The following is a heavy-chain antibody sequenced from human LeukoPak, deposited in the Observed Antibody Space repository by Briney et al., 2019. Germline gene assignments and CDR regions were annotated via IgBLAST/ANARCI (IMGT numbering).Heavy chain of an antibody. Sequence: PSQTLSLTCTVSGGSISSGDYYWSWIRQPPGKGLEWIGYIYYNGGTSYNPSLKSRVSISVDTSKSQFSLKLTSVTAADTAVYYCARVNYYFDYWGQGTLVTVSS. V-gene: IGHV4-30-4*08. CDR3: ARVNYYFDY. CDR1: GGSISSGDYY. J-gene: IGHJ4*02. CDR2: IYYNGGT. D-gene: IGHD5-24*01.